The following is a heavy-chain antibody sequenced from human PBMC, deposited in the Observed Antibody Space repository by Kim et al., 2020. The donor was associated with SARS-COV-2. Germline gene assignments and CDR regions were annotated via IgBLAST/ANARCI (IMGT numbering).Heavy chain of an antibody. D-gene: IGHD3-10*01. CDR3: AREWKPYYYGSGSYTGGAFDI. J-gene: IGHJ3*02. Sequence: GGSLRLSCAASGFTFSSYGMHWVRQAPGKGLEWVAAIWCDGSNKYYADSVKGRFTISRDNSKNTLYLQMNSLRAEDTAVYYCAREWKPYYYGSGSYTGGAFDIWGQGTMVTVSS. CDR1: GFTFSSYG. CDR2: IWCDGSNK. V-gene: IGHV3-33*01.